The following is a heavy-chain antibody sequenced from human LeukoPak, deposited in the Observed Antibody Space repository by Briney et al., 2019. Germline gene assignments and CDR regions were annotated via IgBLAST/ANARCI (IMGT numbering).Heavy chain of an antibody. CDR3: AICSSTDFDY. V-gene: IGHV4-30-2*01. Sequence: SQTLSLTCTVSGGSISSGGYYWSWIRQPPGKGLEWIGYVYHSGSTYYNPSLKSRVTISVDRSKNQFSLKLSSVTAADTAVYYCAICSSTDFDYWGQGTLVTVSS. D-gene: IGHD2-2*01. CDR1: GGSISSGGYY. J-gene: IGHJ4*02. CDR2: VYHSGST.